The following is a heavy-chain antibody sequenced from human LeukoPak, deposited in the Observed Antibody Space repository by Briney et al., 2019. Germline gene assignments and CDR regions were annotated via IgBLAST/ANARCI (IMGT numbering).Heavy chain of an antibody. D-gene: IGHD3-22*01. Sequence: PGGSLRLSCAASGFTFSSYAMSWVRQAPGKGLEWVSAISGSGGSTYYADSVKGRFTISRDNSKNTLYLQMNSLRAEDTAVYYCAKGRGVITTLGYFDYWGQGTLVTVSS. CDR3: AKGRGVITTLGYFDY. J-gene: IGHJ4*02. CDR1: GFTFSSYA. CDR2: ISGSGGST. V-gene: IGHV3-23*01.